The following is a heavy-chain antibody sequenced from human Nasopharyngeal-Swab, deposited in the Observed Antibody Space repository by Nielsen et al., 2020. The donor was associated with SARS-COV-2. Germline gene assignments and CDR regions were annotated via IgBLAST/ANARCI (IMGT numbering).Heavy chain of an antibody. CDR1: GFTFSSYA. D-gene: IGHD5-18*01. V-gene: IGHV3-30*04. Sequence: GGSLRLSCAASGFTFSSYAMHWVRQAPGKGLEWVAVISYDGSNKYYADSVKGRFTISRDNSKNTLYLQMNSLRAEDTAVYYCAKGGGYSYGYEGGYFDYWGQGTLVTVSS. CDR3: AKGGGYSYGYEGGYFDY. CDR2: ISYDGSNK. J-gene: IGHJ4*02.